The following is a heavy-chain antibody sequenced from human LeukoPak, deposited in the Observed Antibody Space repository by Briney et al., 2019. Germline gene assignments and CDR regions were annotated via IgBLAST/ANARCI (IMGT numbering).Heavy chain of an antibody. CDR2: ISSSSSYI. CDR3: ARRHPNSGSNDY. V-gene: IGHV3-21*01. D-gene: IGHD1-26*01. Sequence: GGSLRLSCAASGFTFNSYSMDWVRQAPGKGLEWVSSISSSSSYIYYADSVKGRFTISRDNAKNSLYLQMNSLRAEDTAVYYCARRHPNSGSNDYWGQGTLVTVSS. CDR1: GFTFNSYS. J-gene: IGHJ4*02.